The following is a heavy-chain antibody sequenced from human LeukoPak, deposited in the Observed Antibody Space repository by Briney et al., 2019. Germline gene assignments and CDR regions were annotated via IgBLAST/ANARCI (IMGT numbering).Heavy chain of an antibody. CDR3: ARVSKYYDILTGYYSFFDY. CDR1: GYTFTSYG. Sequence: ASVKVSCKASGYTFTSYGISWVRQAPGQGLEWMGWISAYNGNTNYAQKLQGRVTMTTDTSTSTAYMELRSLRSDDTAVYYCARVSKYYDILTGYYSFFDYWGQGTLVTVSS. J-gene: IGHJ4*02. CDR2: ISAYNGNT. D-gene: IGHD3-9*01. V-gene: IGHV1-18*01.